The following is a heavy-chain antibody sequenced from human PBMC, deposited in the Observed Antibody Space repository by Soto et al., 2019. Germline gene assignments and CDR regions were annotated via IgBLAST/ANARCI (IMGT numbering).Heavy chain of an antibody. CDR3: AKDLLEWNVIYPHAVAPLDY. J-gene: IGHJ4*02. CDR2: ISYDGSNK. CDR1: GFTFSSYG. D-gene: IGHD6-19*01. Sequence: PGGSLRLSCAASGFTFSSYGMHWVRQAPGKGLEWVAVISYDGSNKYYADSVKGRFTISRDNSKNTLYLQMNSLRAEDTAVYYCAKDLLEWNVIYPHAVAPLDYWGQGTLVTVSS. V-gene: IGHV3-30*18.